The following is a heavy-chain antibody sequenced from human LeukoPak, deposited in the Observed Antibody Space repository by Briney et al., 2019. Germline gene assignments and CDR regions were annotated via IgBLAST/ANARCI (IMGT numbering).Heavy chain of an antibody. J-gene: IGHJ4*02. V-gene: IGHV4-39*07. Sequence: PSETLSLTCTVSGGSISSSSYYWGWIRQPPGKGLEWIGSIYYSGSTYYNPSLKSRVTISVDTSKNQFSLKLSSVTAADTAVYYCALAAAGEEGFDYWGQGTLVTVSS. CDR3: ALAAAGEEGFDY. D-gene: IGHD6-13*01. CDR1: GGSISSSSYY. CDR2: IYYSGST.